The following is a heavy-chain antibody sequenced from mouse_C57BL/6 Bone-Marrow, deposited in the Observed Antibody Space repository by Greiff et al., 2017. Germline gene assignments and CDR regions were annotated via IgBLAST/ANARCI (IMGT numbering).Heavy chain of an antibody. D-gene: IGHD1-1*01. V-gene: IGHV1-72*01. Sequence: QVQLQQPGAELVKPGASVKLSCKASGYTFTSYWMHWVKQRPGRGLEWIGRIDPSGGGTKYNEKFKSKATLTVDKPSSTAYMQLSSLTSEDSAVYYCARGGYYGSSFAYWGQGTLVTVSA. CDR1: GYTFTSYW. CDR2: IDPSGGGT. J-gene: IGHJ3*01. CDR3: ARGGYYGSSFAY.